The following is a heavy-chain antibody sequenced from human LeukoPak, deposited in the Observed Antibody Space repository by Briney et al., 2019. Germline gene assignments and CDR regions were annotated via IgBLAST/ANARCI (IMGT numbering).Heavy chain of an antibody. CDR3: ARAMYWRGYRSGMDV. D-gene: IGHD3-16*02. CDR1: GGSISSSGYY. Sequence: SETLSLTCTVSGGSISSSGYYWGWSRQPPGKGLEWIGSVYYSGSTNYNPSLKSRVTISVDTSKNQFSLKLSSVTAADTAVYYCARAMYWRGYRSGMDVWGQGTTVTVSS. J-gene: IGHJ6*02. CDR2: VYYSGST. V-gene: IGHV4-39*07.